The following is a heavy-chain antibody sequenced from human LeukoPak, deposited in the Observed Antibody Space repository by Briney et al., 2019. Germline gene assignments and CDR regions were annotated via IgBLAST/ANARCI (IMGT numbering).Heavy chain of an antibody. D-gene: IGHD3-22*01. CDR2: ISGSGGST. CDR3: AKGVVVITTAAFDI. CDR1: GFTFSSYA. J-gene: IGHJ3*02. V-gene: IGHV3-23*01. Sequence: GGSLRLSCAASGFTFSSYAMSWVRQAPGKGLEWDSAISGSGGSTYYADSVKGRFTISRDNSKNTPYLQMNSLRAEDTAVYYCAKGVVVITTAAFDIWGQGTMVTVSS.